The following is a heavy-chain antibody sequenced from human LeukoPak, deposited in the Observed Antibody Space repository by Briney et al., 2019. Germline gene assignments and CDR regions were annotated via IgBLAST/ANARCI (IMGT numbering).Heavy chain of an antibody. CDR2: IYAGDADT. CDR1: GYSFTSYW. CDR3: ARLSGISWSLGDY. Sequence: GESLKISCKGSGYSFTSYWIGWVRQLPGKGLEGMGIIYAGDADTTYSPSFQGQVTISADKSISTAYLQRSSLKASDTAMYYCARLSGISWSLGDYWGQGTLVTVSS. D-gene: IGHD6-13*01. V-gene: IGHV5-51*01. J-gene: IGHJ4*02.